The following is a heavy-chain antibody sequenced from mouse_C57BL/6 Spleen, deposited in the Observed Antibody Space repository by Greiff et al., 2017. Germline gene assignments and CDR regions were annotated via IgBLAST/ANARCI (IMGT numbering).Heavy chain of an antibody. D-gene: IGHD1-1*01. CDR3: ARYYYGSSLLYYFDY. CDR2: IHPNRGST. V-gene: IGHV1-64*01. CDR1: GYTFTSYW. Sequence: QVQLQQPGAELVKPGASVKLSCKASGYTFTSYWMHWVKQRPGQGLEWIGMIHPNRGSTNYNEKFKSKATLTVDKSSSTAYMQLSSLTSEDSAVYYCARYYYGSSLLYYFDYGGQGTTLTVSS. J-gene: IGHJ2*01.